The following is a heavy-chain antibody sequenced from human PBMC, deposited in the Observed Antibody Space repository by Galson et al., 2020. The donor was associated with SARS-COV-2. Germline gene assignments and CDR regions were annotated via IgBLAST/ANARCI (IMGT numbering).Heavy chain of an antibody. CDR3: ATNPADTAMDDYYYGMDV. Sequence: GGSLRLSCAASGFTFSSYSMNWVRQAPGKGLEWVSSISSSSSYIYYADSVKGRFTISRDNAKNSLYLQMNSLRAEDTAVYYCATNPADTAMDDYYYGMDVWGQGTTVTVSS. D-gene: IGHD5-18*01. J-gene: IGHJ6*02. CDR2: ISSSSSYI. CDR1: GFTFSSYS. V-gene: IGHV3-21*01.